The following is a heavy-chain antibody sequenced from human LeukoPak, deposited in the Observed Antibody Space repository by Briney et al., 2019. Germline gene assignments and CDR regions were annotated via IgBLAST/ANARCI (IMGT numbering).Heavy chain of an antibody. D-gene: IGHD3-22*01. V-gene: IGHV3-33*01. Sequence: PGRSLRLSCAASGFTFSSHGMHWVRQAPGKGLEWVAVIWYDGSNKYYADSVKGRFTISRDNSKNTLYLQMNSLRAEDTAVYYCARVYYKKDYYYYYGMDVWGQGTTVTVSS. CDR1: GFTFSSHG. CDR2: IWYDGSNK. J-gene: IGHJ6*02. CDR3: ARVYYKKDYYYYYGMDV.